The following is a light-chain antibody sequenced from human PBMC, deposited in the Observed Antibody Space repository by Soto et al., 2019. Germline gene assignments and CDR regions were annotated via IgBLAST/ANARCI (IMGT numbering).Light chain of an antibody. Sequence: EIVVTQSPAPLSLSPGERATLSCRASQSVKSSYLAWHQQTPGQAPRLLLYGVSNRATGIPDRFNASGSGTDFTLTITKLEPEDFAVYYCQQYGSSPTFGQGTRLEI. J-gene: IGKJ5*01. CDR3: QQYGSSPT. CDR2: GVS. V-gene: IGKV3-20*01. CDR1: QSVKSSY.